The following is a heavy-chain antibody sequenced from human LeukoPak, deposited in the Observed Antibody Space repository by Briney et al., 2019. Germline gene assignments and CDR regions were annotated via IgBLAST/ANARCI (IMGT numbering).Heavy chain of an antibody. CDR3: ARVPLAWGSGGMDV. Sequence: GGSLRLSCVASGFAFSGYWMNWVRQAPGKGLEWVSVIYSGGSTYYADSVKGRFTISRDNSKNTLYLQMNSLRAEDTAVYYCARVPLAWGSGGMDVWGQGTTVTVSS. D-gene: IGHD3-16*01. CDR2: IYSGGST. V-gene: IGHV3-66*01. CDR1: GFAFSGYW. J-gene: IGHJ6*02.